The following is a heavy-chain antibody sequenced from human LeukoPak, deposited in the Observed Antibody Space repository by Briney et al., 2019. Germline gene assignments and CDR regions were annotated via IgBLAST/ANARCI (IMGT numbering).Heavy chain of an antibody. CDR2: INKDGGKK. D-gene: IGHD1-26*01. CDR3: VKDSPPRYSGSPPAY. Sequence: GGSLRLSCAASGFTFSSYWMSWVRQAPGKGLEWVANINKDGGKKYYVDSVKGRFTISRDNAKNSLYLQMNSLRADDTAVYYCVKDSPPRYSGSPPAYWGQGTLVTVSS. CDR1: GFTFSSYW. J-gene: IGHJ4*02. V-gene: IGHV3-7*03.